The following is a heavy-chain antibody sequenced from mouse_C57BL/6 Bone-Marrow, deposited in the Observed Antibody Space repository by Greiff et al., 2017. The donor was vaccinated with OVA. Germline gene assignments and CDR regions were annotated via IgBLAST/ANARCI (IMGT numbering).Heavy chain of an antibody. CDR3: VRPYYYGSRAWFAY. Sequence: EVQGVESGGGLVQPKGSLKLSCAASGFSFNTYAMNWVRQAPGKGLEWVARIRSKSNNYATYYADSVKDRFTISRDDSESMLYLQMNNLKTEDTAMYYCVRPYYYGSRAWFAYWGQGTLVTVSA. CDR1: GFSFNTYA. V-gene: IGHV10-1*01. D-gene: IGHD1-1*01. J-gene: IGHJ3*01. CDR2: IRSKSNNYAT.